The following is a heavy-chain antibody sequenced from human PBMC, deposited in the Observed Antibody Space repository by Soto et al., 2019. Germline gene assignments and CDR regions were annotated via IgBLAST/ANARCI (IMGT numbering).Heavy chain of an antibody. Sequence: PSETLSLTCTVSGYSISSHYWSWIRQPPGKGLEWIGYIYYSGSIKYNPSLKSRVTISVDTSKDQFSLKLSSVTAADTAVYYCARGGYYDSSGYWWLDYWGQGTLVTVSS. CDR1: GYSISSHY. CDR2: IYYSGSI. V-gene: IGHV4-59*11. J-gene: IGHJ4*02. D-gene: IGHD3-22*01. CDR3: ARGGYYDSSGYWWLDY.